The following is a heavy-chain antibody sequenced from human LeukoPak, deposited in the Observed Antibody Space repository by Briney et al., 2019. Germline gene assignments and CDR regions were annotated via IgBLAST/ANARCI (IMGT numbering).Heavy chain of an antibody. D-gene: IGHD3-22*01. Sequence: PGGSLRLSCAASGFTFSSYTMNWVRQAPGKGLEWVSKISSSSSTIYYADSVKGRFTISRDNSKNTLYLQMNSLRAEDTAVYFCARDLDISGYSFDYWGQGTLVTVSS. CDR3: ARDLDISGYSFDY. CDR1: GFTFSSYT. V-gene: IGHV3-48*01. CDR2: ISSSSSTI. J-gene: IGHJ4*02.